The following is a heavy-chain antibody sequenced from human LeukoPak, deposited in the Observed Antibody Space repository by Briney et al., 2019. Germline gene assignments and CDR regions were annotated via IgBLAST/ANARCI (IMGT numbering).Heavy chain of an antibody. J-gene: IGHJ4*02. CDR2: INWNSGSI. CDR1: GFSFDDYA. CDR3: AKDSMVRGVPVYFDY. V-gene: IGHV3-9*01. D-gene: IGHD3-10*01. Sequence: QPGGSLRLSCVASGFSFDDYAMHWVRQAPGKGLEWVSGINWNSGSIGYADSVKGRFTISRDNAKNSLYLQMNSLRAEDTALYYCAKDSMVRGVPVYFDYWGQGTLVTVSS.